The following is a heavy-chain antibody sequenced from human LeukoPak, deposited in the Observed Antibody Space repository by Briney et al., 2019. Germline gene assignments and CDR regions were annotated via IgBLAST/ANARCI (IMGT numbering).Heavy chain of an antibody. CDR1: GGTFSSYA. CDR2: IIPIFGTA. D-gene: IGHD3-22*01. V-gene: IGHV1-69*05. Sequence: ASVKVSCKASGGTFSSYAISWVRQAPGQGLEWMGGIIPIFGTANYAQKFQGRVTITTDESTSTAYMELSSLRSEDTAVYYCARDRHGYYYQYFQHWGQGTLVTVSS. J-gene: IGHJ1*01. CDR3: ARDRHGYYYQYFQH.